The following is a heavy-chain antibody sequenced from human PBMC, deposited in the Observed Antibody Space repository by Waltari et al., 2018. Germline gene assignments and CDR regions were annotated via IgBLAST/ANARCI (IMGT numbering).Heavy chain of an antibody. Sequence: QVQLQESGPGLVKPSETLSLTCTVSGGSISSYYWSWIRQPPGKGLEWIGYIYYSGSTNYNPSLKSRVTISVDTSKNQFSLKLSSVTAADTAVYYCARDYEDGGYNYGAFDIWGQGTMVTVSS. CDR2: IYYSGST. D-gene: IGHD5-12*01. J-gene: IGHJ3*02. CDR1: GGSISSYY. V-gene: IGHV4-59*01. CDR3: ARDYEDGGYNYGAFDI.